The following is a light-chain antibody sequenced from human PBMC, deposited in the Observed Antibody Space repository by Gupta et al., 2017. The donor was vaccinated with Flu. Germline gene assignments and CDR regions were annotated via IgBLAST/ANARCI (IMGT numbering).Light chain of an antibody. V-gene: IGKV1-5*03. CDR1: QSSRDW. CDR3: QQYDTYLAT. Sequence: STLTVSVEDRDTITCRAKQSSRDWLAWYQQRPGKAPNLLIYMASTLESGVPARFSGSGYGTEFTLTISSLQPDDFATYYCQQYDTYLATFGQGTRLEIK. CDR2: MAS. J-gene: IGKJ2*01.